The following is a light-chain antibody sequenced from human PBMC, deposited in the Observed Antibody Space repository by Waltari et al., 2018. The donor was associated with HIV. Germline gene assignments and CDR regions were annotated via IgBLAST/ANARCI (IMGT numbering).Light chain of an antibody. Sequence: QSALTQPAPVSGSPGQSITIPCTRTSSDVGSYNLVSWYQQHPGKAPKLMIYEGSKRPSGVSNRFSGSKSGNTASLTISGLQAEDEADYYCCSYAGSSTLVFGGGTKLTVL. V-gene: IGLV2-23*01. CDR1: SSDVGSYNL. J-gene: IGLJ2*01. CDR3: CSYAGSSTLV. CDR2: EGS.